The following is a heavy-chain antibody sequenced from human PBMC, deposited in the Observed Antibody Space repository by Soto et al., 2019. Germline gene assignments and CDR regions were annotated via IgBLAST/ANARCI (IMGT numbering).Heavy chain of an antibody. V-gene: IGHV4-30-4*01. CDR3: ARDRANAPDFFDF. CDR1: GGSISSDDYY. CDR2: IYDIGST. Sequence: QVQLQESGPGLVKPSQTLSLTCTVSGGSISSDDYYWSWIRLPPGKRLEWLGYIYDIGSTSYSPSLESRITITIDTSKNQFSLKLRSVSAADTAVYYCARDRANAPDFFDFWGQGTLVTFSS. J-gene: IGHJ4*02.